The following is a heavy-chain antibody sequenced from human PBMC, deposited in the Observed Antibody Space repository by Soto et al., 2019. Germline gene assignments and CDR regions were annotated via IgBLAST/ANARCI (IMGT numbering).Heavy chain of an antibody. V-gene: IGHV3-30*18. CDR3: AKEVVVPAAMSFYYYYGMDV. J-gene: IGHJ6*02. D-gene: IGHD2-2*01. CDR1: GFTYSSYG. Sequence: QVQLVESGGGVIQPGRSLRLSCAASGFTYSSYGMHWVRQAPGKGLEWVAVISYDGSNKYYADSVKGRFTISRDNSKNTLYLQMNSLRAEDTAVYYCAKEVVVPAAMSFYYYYGMDVWGQGTTVPVSS. CDR2: ISYDGSNK.